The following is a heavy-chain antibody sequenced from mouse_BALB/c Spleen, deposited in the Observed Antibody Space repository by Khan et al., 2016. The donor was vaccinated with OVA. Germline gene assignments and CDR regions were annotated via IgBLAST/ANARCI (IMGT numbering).Heavy chain of an antibody. D-gene: IGHD1-2*01. CDR2: ISYRGST. CDR3: SRTARIKY. Sequence: EVELVESGPGLVKPSQSLSLTCTVTGYSITSGYGWYWIRQFPGNKLEWMGYISYRGSTNYNRSLKSRISITRDTSKNQFFLQLNSVTTEATATYYCSRTARIKYWGQGTTLTVSS. J-gene: IGHJ2*01. CDR1: GYSITSGYG. V-gene: IGHV3-1*02.